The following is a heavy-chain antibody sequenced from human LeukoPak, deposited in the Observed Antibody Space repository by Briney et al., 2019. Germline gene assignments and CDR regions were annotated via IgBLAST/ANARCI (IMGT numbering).Heavy chain of an antibody. CDR3: ARDLSGGALGAFDI. Sequence: GASVTVSCKASGYIFTAYYIHWLRQAPGQGLEWMGWINPNSGGTSFALNFQGRVTLTRDTSISTVYMELSRLRSDDTAVYYCARDLSGGALGAFDIWVQGTTVTVSS. CDR2: INPNSGGT. D-gene: IGHD2-15*01. V-gene: IGHV1-2*02. CDR1: GYIFTAYY. J-gene: IGHJ3*02.